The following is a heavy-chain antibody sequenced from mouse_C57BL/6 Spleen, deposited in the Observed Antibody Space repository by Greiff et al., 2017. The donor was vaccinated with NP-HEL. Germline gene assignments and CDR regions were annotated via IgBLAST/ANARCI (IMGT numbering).Heavy chain of an antibody. CDR1: GFTFSDYG. CDR2: ISSGSSTI. D-gene: IGHD2-5*01. V-gene: IGHV5-17*01. CDR3: AKYSNYAYYYAMDY. J-gene: IGHJ4*01. Sequence: EVKLVESGGGLVKPGGSLKLSCAASGFTFSDYGMHWVRQAPEKGLEWVAYISSGSSTIYYVDTVKGRFTISRDNAKNTLFLQMTSLRSEDTAMYYCAKYSNYAYYYAMDYWGQGTSVTVSS.